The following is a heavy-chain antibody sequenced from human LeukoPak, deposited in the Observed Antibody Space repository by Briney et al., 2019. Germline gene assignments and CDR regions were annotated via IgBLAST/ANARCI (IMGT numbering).Heavy chain of an antibody. CDR3: ARGEYGDYDY. D-gene: IGHD4-17*01. Sequence: SETPSLTCGVYGGGFSGYYWGWIRQPPGKGLEWIGEINHSGSTKYNPSLKSRGTISGDTSKKQFSLKLSSVTAADTAVYYCARGEYGDYDYWGQGTLVTVSS. CDR2: INHSGST. V-gene: IGHV4-34*01. CDR1: GGGFSGYY. J-gene: IGHJ4*02.